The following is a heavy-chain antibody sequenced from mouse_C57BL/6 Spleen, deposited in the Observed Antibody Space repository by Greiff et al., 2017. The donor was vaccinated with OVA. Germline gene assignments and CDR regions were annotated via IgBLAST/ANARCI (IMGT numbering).Heavy chain of an antibody. V-gene: IGHV5-4*03. CDR2: ISDGGSYT. Sequence: EVKVVESGGGLVKPGGSLKLSCAASGFTFSSYAMSWVRQTPEKRLEWVATISDGGSYTYYPDNVKGRFTISRDNAKNNLYLQMSHLKSEDTAMYYCARGEGYDYDQFAYWGQGTLVTVSA. D-gene: IGHD2-4*01. J-gene: IGHJ3*01. CDR1: GFTFSSYA. CDR3: ARGEGYDYDQFAY.